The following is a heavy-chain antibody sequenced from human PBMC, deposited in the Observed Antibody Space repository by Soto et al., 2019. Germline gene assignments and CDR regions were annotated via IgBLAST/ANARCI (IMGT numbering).Heavy chain of an antibody. CDR1: GGSISSGGYY. D-gene: IGHD3-3*01. CDR2: IYYSGST. Sequence: PSETLSLTCTVSGGSISSGGYYWSWIRQHPGKGLEWIGYIYYSGSTYYNPSLKSRVTISVDTSKNQFSLKLSSVTAADTAVYYCARGTEPDFWSGPPLDYWGQGTLVTVSS. J-gene: IGHJ4*02. V-gene: IGHV4-31*03. CDR3: ARGTEPDFWSGPPLDY.